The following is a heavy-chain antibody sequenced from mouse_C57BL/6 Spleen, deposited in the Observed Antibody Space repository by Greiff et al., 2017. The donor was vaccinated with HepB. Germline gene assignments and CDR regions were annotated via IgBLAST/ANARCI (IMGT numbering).Heavy chain of an antibody. CDR2: IYPGDGDT. J-gene: IGHJ2*01. CDR3: ARGGYYVYFDY. D-gene: IGHD2-3*01. CDR1: GYAFSSYW. Sequence: QVQLQQSGAELVKPGASVKISCKASGYAFSSYWMNWVKQRPGKGLEWIGQIYPGDGDTNYNGKFKGKATLTADKSSSTAYMQLSSLTSEDSAVYFCARGGYYVYFDYWGQGTTLTVSS. V-gene: IGHV1-80*01.